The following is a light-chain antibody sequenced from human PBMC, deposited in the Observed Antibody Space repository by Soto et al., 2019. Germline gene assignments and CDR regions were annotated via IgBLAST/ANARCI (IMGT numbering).Light chain of an antibody. CDR1: QSIRTW. Sequence: QMTQSPSTLSASVGDRVTITCRASQSIRTWLAWYQHKPGKAPKLLIYAASTLQSGVPSRFSGSGSGTDFTLTISSLQPEDFATYYCQQLNSYPITFGQGTRLEIK. CDR3: QQLNSYPIT. CDR2: AAS. J-gene: IGKJ5*01. V-gene: IGKV1-9*01.